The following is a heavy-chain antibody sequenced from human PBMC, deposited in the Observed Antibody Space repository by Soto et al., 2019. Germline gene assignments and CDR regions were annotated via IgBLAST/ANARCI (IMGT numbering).Heavy chain of an antibody. Sequence: EVHLVQSGAEVKKHGESLRISCKRSGYSFTSYWISWVRQMPWKGLEWMGRIDTSDSYTNYSPSFQGHVTISADKSSSTAYLQWSSLKSSDNAMYYCARLDMWIRYSSGGFDYWGQGTLVTVSS. CDR2: IDTSDSYT. J-gene: IGHJ4*02. CDR1: GYSFTSYW. D-gene: IGHD6-19*01. CDR3: ARLDMWIRYSSGGFDY. V-gene: IGHV5-10-1*01.